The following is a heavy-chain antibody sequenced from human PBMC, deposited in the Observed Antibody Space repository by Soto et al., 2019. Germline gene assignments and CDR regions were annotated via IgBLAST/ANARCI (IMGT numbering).Heavy chain of an antibody. CDR2: ISSSSSTI. CDR3: ARVPVLRFLEWSANPDYYYMDV. D-gene: IGHD3-3*01. V-gene: IGHV3-48*01. CDR1: GFTFSSYS. J-gene: IGHJ6*03. Sequence: EVQLVESGGGLVQPGGSLRLSCAASGFTFSSYSMNWVRQAPGKGLEWVSYISSSSSTIYYADSVKGRFTISRDNAKNSLYLQMNSLRAEDTAVYYCARVPVLRFLEWSANPDYYYMDVWGKGTTVTVSS.